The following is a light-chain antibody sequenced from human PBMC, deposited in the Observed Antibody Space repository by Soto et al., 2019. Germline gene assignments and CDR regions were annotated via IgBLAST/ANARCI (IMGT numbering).Light chain of an antibody. Sequence: DIVMTQAPDSLAVSLGERDTINCKSSQSGLYSSNNKNYLAWYQQKPGQSPKLLIYWASTRESGVPDRFSGSGSGTDFPLTISSLQAEDVAVYYCQQYYSTPFTFGPGTKVDIK. J-gene: IGKJ3*01. CDR1: QSGLYSSNNKNY. CDR2: WAS. V-gene: IGKV4-1*01. CDR3: QQYYSTPFT.